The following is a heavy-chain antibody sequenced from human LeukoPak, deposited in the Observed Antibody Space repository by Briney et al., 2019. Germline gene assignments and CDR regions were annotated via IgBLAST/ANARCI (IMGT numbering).Heavy chain of an antibody. J-gene: IGHJ4*02. D-gene: IGHD6-13*01. CDR1: GYTFTSYG. CDR3: ARIAAAGPISDY. CDR2: ISAYNGNT. Sequence: ASVRVSCKASGYTFTSYGISWVRQAPGQGLEWMGWISAYNGNTNYAQKLQGRVTMTTDTSTSTAYMELRSLRSDDTAVYYCARIAAAGPISDYWGQGTLVTVSS. V-gene: IGHV1-18*01.